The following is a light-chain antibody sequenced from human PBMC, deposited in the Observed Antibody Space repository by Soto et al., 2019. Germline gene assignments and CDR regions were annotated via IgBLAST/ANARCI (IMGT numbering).Light chain of an antibody. CDR3: QQYGTSIT. Sequence: EIVLTQSPGTLSLSPGERATLSCRASQSVISNYLAWYQQKPGQAPRLLMYGASSRATGIPDRFSGSGSGTDFTLTISRLEPEDVAMYYCQQYGTSITFGPGTRVDIK. V-gene: IGKV3-20*01. CDR2: GAS. J-gene: IGKJ3*01. CDR1: QSVISNY.